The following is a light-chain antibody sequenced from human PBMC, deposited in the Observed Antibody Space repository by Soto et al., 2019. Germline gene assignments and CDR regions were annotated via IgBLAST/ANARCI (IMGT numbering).Light chain of an antibody. CDR3: QVDCSSPSAT. CDR1: QSGSSNY. Sequence: ELVLTQSPGTLSLSPGERATLSCRASQSGSSNYLAWYQQKPGQAPRPLIYGASIRSTGIPDRFSGSGSGTDFTPAISRLVPEYGAVYFYQVDCSSPSATFGHGTELDIK. CDR2: GAS. J-gene: IGKJ2*01. V-gene: IGKV3-20*01.